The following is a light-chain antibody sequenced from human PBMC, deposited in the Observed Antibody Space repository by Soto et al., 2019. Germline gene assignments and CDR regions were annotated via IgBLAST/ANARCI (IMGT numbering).Light chain of an antibody. CDR3: QVWISGYDHHVV. J-gene: IGLJ2*01. V-gene: IGLV1-36*01. CDR2: YDD. Sequence: QSVLTQPPSVSEAPRQRVTISCSGSSSNIGNNAVNWYQQLPRKAPKILIYYDDLLPSGVSDRFSGSKSGTSASLAISRVEAGDAAGYYCQVWISGYDHHVVFGGGTKLTVL. CDR1: SSNIGNNA.